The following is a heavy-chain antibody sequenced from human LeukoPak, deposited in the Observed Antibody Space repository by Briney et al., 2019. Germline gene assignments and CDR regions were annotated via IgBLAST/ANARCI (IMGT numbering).Heavy chain of an antibody. CDR2: INQDGSET. CDR3: AKDLTAMAPWVHFDY. D-gene: IGHD5-18*01. V-gene: IGHV3-7*03. CDR1: GFIFSPHW. J-gene: IGHJ4*02. Sequence: PGGSLRLSCAASGFIFSPHWMMWVRQTPGKGLEWVANINQDGSETYYVESVKGRFSISRDNAKNSLYLQMNSLRAEDTALYYCAKDLTAMAPWVHFDYWGQGTLVTVSS.